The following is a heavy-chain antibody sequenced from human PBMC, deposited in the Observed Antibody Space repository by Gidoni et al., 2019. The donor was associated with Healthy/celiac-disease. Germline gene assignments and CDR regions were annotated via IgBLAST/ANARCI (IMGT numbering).Heavy chain of an antibody. Sequence: QLQLQESGPGLVKPSETLSLTCTVSGGSISSSSYYWGWIRQPPGKGLEWIGSIYYSGSTYYNPSLKSRVTISVDTSKNQFSLKLSSVTAADTAVYYCARGLGYSSGWYVRPLDYWGQGTLVTVSS. CDR3: ARGLGYSSGWYVRPLDY. D-gene: IGHD6-19*01. J-gene: IGHJ4*02. V-gene: IGHV4-39*07. CDR2: IYYSGST. CDR1: GGSISSSSYY.